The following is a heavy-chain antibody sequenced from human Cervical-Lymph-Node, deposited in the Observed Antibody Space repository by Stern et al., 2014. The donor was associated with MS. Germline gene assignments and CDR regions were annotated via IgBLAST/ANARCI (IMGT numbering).Heavy chain of an antibody. J-gene: IGHJ4*02. D-gene: IGHD3-10*01. CDR3: ARERSTMVRGVIIRYFDY. Sequence: VQLVESGPGLVKPSQTLSLTCTVSGGSISSGGYYWSWIRQHPGKGLEWIGYIYYSGSTYYNPSLKSRVTISVDTSKNQFSLKLSSVTAADTAVYYCARERSTMVRGVIIRYFDYWGQGTLVTVSS. CDR1: GGSISSGGYY. CDR2: IYYSGST. V-gene: IGHV4-31*03.